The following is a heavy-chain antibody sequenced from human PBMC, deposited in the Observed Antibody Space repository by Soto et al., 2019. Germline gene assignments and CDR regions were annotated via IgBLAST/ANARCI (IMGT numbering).Heavy chain of an antibody. CDR3: AKGGGRLRLGELSLYLYYFDY. J-gene: IGHJ4*02. V-gene: IGHV3-23*01. CDR2: ISGSGGST. Sequence: PGGALRLSCAASGFTFSSYAMSWVRQAPGKGLEWVSAISGSGGSTYYADSVKGRFTISRDNSKNTLYLQMNSLRAEDTAVYYCAKGGGRLRLGELSLYLYYFDYWGQGTLVPVSS. D-gene: IGHD3-16*02. CDR1: GFTFSSYA.